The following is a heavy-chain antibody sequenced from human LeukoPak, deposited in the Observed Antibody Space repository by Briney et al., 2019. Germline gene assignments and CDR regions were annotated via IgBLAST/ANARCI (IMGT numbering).Heavy chain of an antibody. V-gene: IGHV3-74*01. Sequence: GGSLRLSCAASGFTFGIYWMHWVRQAPGKGLVWVSRITSDGSSTSYADSVKGRFTISRDNAKNTLYLQMNSLRAEDTAVYYCARGVTDPYYYYYYMDVWGKGTTVTVSS. CDR2: ITSDGSST. CDR1: GFTFGIYW. CDR3: ARGVTDPYYYYYYMDV. D-gene: IGHD1-14*01. J-gene: IGHJ6*03.